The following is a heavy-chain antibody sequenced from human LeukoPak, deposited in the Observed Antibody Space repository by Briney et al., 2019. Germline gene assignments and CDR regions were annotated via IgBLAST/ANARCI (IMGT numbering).Heavy chain of an antibody. CDR3: ARVLVGSSTSLQYYFDY. Sequence: GGSLRLSCAASGFTFSDYYMSWIRQAPGKGLERVSYISSSGSTIYYADSVKGRFTISRDNAKNSLYLQMNSLRAEDTAVYYCARVLVGSSTSLQYYFDYWGQGTLVTVSS. J-gene: IGHJ4*02. V-gene: IGHV3-11*01. D-gene: IGHD2-2*01. CDR1: GFTFSDYY. CDR2: ISSSGSTI.